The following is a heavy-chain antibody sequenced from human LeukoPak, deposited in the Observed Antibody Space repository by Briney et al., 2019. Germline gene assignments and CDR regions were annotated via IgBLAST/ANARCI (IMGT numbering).Heavy chain of an antibody. CDR1: GGSISSGEYY. CDR3: ARAERPYYDFWSGYYTSYYFDY. J-gene: IGHJ4*02. Sequence: SQTLSLTCTVSGGSISSGEYYWSWIRQPPGRGLEWIGYIYYSGSTYYNPSLKSRVTISVDTSKNQFSLKLSSVTAADTAVYYCARAERPYYDFWSGYYTSYYFDYWGQGTLVTVSS. V-gene: IGHV4-30-4*01. CDR2: IYYSGST. D-gene: IGHD3-3*01.